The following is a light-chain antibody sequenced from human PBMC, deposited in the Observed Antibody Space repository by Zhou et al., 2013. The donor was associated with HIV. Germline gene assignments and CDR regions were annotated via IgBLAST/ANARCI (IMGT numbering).Light chain of an antibody. CDR3: QQNYVSPPT. CDR1: ERITTY. J-gene: IGKJ1*01. CDR2: RAS. Sequence: DIQMTQSPSTLSASVGDTVTITCRATERITTYLNWYQQYPGKAPKLLIQRASTLQGGVPSRFSGSGSGTEFTLTITGLQREDFATYYCQQNYVSPPTFGQGTKVQIK. V-gene: IGKV1-39*01.